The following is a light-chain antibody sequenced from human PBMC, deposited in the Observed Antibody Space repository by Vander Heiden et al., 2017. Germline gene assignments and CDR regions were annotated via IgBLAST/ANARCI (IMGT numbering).Light chain of an antibody. CDR3: QQSYSTPYT. V-gene: IGKV1-39*01. J-gene: IGKJ2*01. Sequence: DIQMTQSPSSLSASVGDRLPITSRASQSISSYLNWYQQKPGKAPKLLIYAASSWQSGVPSRFSGSGSGTDFTLTISSLQPEDFATYYCQQSYSTPYTFGQGTKLEIK. CDR1: QSISSY. CDR2: AAS.